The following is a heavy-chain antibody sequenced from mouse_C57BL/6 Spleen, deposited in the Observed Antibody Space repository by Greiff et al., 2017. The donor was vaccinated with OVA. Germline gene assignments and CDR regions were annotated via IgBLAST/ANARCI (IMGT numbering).Heavy chain of an antibody. Sequence: VKLVESGAELVKPGASVKLSCKASGYTFTSYWMHWVKQRPGRGLEWIGRIDPNSGGPKYNEKFKSKATLTVDNPSITAYMQLSSLTSEDSAVYYCARSEDYYGSSPVFEYWGQGTTLTVSS. V-gene: IGHV1-72*01. CDR3: ARSEDYYGSSPVFEY. CDR1: GYTFTSYW. CDR2: IDPNSGGP. D-gene: IGHD1-1*01. J-gene: IGHJ2*01.